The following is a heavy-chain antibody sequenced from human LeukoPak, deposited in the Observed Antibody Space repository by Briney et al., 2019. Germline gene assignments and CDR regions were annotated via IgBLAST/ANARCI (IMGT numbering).Heavy chain of an antibody. V-gene: IGHV7-4-1*02. CDR3: ARQLRYYGSGSYYMGIDY. D-gene: IGHD3-10*01. J-gene: IGHJ4*02. Sequence: ASVKVSCKASGYTFTSYAMNWVRQAPGQGLEWMGWINTNTGNPTYAQGFTGRFVFSLDTSVSTAYLQISSLKASDTAMYYCARQLRYYGSGSYYMGIDYWGQGTLVTVSS. CDR1: GYTFTSYA. CDR2: INTNTGNP.